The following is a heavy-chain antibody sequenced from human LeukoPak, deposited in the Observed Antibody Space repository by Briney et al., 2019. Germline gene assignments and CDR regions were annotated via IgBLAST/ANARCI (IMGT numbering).Heavy chain of an antibody. Sequence: GGSLTLSCAASGFTFSSYAMTWVRQAPGKGLEWVSGISWNSGSIGYADSVKGRFTISRDNAKNSLYLQMNSLRAEDTALYYCAKDIGSDDSSGYYYYWGQGTLVTVSS. J-gene: IGHJ4*02. CDR2: ISWNSGSI. V-gene: IGHV3-9*01. CDR1: GFTFSSYA. CDR3: AKDIGSDDSSGYYYY. D-gene: IGHD3-22*01.